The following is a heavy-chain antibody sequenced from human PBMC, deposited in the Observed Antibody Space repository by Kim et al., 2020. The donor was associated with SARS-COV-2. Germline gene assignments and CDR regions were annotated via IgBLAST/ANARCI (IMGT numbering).Heavy chain of an antibody. V-gene: IGHV3-33*06. CDR3: AKSEYYGSGSYPSLGRGAFDI. D-gene: IGHD3-10*01. CDR2: IWYDGSNK. J-gene: IGHJ3*02. Sequence: GGSLRLSCAASGFTFSSYGMHWVRQAPGKGLEWVAVIWYDGSNKYYADSVKGRFTISRDNSKNTLYLQMNSLRAEDTAVYYCAKSEYYGSGSYPSLGRGAFDIWGQGTMVTVSS. CDR1: GFTFSSYG.